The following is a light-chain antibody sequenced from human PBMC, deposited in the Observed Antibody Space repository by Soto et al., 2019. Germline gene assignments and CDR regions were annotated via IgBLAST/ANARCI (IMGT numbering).Light chain of an antibody. Sequence: IQLTQSPSSLSASVGDRVTITCRASQGISSYLAWYQQKPGKAPKLLIYAASTLQSGVPSRFSGSGSGTDFTLTINSLQPEDFATYYCQQLNSYPVGTFGGGTQVEIK. CDR3: QQLNSYPVGT. V-gene: IGKV1-9*01. CDR2: AAS. CDR1: QGISSY. J-gene: IGKJ4*01.